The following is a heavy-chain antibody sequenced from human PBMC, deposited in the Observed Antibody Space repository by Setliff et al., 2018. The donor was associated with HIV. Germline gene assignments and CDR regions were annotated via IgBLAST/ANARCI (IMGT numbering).Heavy chain of an antibody. CDR2: IKEDESEK. V-gene: IGHV3-7*03. CDR1: GFSYSTYW. CDR3: ASEVCRHSGGYCYDSYAFDI. Sequence: PGGSLRLSCAASGFSYSTYWMSWVRQAPGKGLEWVANIKEDESEKYYADSVKGRFTVSRDDTKNSLYLQMSSLRAEDTAIYYCASEVCRHSGGYCYDSYAFDIWGQGTLVTVSS. D-gene: IGHD3-22*01. J-gene: IGHJ3*02.